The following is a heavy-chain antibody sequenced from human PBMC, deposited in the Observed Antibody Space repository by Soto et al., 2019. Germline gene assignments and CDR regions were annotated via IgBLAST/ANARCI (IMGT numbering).Heavy chain of an antibody. D-gene: IGHD1-26*01. Sequence: QVQLVESGGGVVQPGGSLRLSCAASASIFKGHGMHWVRQAPGKGLEWVAIIRYDGSDEHYGDSVKGRFTISRDTSKNMLYLQMNSLRAEDTAVYYCARDGVGATTFFGFLDYWGQGTLVTVSS. CDR1: ASIFKGHG. V-gene: IGHV3-33*08. CDR3: ARDGVGATTFFGFLDY. J-gene: IGHJ4*02. CDR2: IRYDGSDE.